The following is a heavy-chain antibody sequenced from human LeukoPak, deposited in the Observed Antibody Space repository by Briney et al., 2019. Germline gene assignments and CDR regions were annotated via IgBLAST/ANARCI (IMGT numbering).Heavy chain of an antibody. J-gene: IGHJ4*02. D-gene: IGHD6-19*01. Sequence: SVKVSCKAAGGTFSSYAISWVRQAPGQGREWMGGIIPIFGTANYAQKFQGRVAITADESTSTAYMELSSLRSENTPVYYCASLLLAGVASVDYWGQGTLVTVSS. CDR1: GGTFSSYA. CDR3: ASLLLAGVASVDY. V-gene: IGHV1-69*13. CDR2: IIPIFGTA.